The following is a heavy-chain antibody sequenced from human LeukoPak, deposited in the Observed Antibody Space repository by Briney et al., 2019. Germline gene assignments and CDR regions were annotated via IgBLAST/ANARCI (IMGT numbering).Heavy chain of an antibody. Sequence: SQTLSLTCAISGDSVSSNSADWNWIRQSPSRGLEWLGRTYYRSKWYNDYAVSVKSRITINPDTSKNQFSLQLNSVTPEDTAVYYCARDRGYYDFWSGYSGMDVWGQGTTVTVSS. CDR3: ARDRGYYDFWSGYSGMDV. CDR1: GDSVSSNSAD. CDR2: TYYRSKWYN. D-gene: IGHD3-3*01. J-gene: IGHJ6*02. V-gene: IGHV6-1*01.